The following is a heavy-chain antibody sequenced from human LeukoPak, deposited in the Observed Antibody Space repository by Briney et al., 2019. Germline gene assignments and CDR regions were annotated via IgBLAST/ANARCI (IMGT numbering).Heavy chain of an antibody. CDR3: TRALLGGSGTFDP. D-gene: IGHD3-10*01. J-gene: IGHJ5*02. V-gene: IGHV1-2*02. Sequence: ASVKVSCKASGYTFTGYYLHWVRQAPGQGLEWMGWINPDSGDTNYLQKFQGRVTMTRDTSISTAYMELSRLRSDDTAVYYCTRALLGGSGTFDPWGQGTLVTVSS. CDR2: INPDSGDT. CDR1: GYTFTGYY.